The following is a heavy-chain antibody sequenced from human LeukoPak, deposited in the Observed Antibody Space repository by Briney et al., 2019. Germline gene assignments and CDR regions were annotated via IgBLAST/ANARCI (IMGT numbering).Heavy chain of an antibody. CDR1: GGSISSYY. Sequence: SETLSLTCTVSGGSISSYYWSWIRQPPGKGLEWIGYIYYSGSTNYNPSFKSRVTISVDTSKNQFSLKLSSVTAADTAVYYCAREGGYGELSQGYNWFDPWGQGTLVTVSS. V-gene: IGHV4-59*01. J-gene: IGHJ5*02. CDR2: IYYSGST. D-gene: IGHD3-10*01. CDR3: AREGGYGELSQGYNWFDP.